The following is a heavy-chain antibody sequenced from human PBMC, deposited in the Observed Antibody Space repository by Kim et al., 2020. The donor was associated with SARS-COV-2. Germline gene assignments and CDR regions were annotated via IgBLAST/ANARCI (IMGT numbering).Heavy chain of an antibody. Sequence: SETLSLTCTVSGGSISSYYWSWIRQPPGKGLEWIGYIYYSGSTNYNPSLKSRVTISVDTSKNQFSLKLSSVTAADTAVYYCAGFPYYYYGMDVWGQGTTV. D-gene: IGHD3-10*01. V-gene: IGHV4-59*13. CDR1: GGSISSYY. CDR3: AGFPYYYYGMDV. J-gene: IGHJ6*02. CDR2: IYYSGST.